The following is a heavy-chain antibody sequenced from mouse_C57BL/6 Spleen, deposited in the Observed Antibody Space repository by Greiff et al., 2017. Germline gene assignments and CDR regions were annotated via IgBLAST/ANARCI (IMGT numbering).Heavy chain of an antibody. V-gene: IGHV1-64*01. D-gene: IGHD1-1*01. J-gene: IGHJ2*01. CDR3: ARGNYGSSIDY. Sequence: VQLQQSGAELVKPGASVKLSCKASGYTFTSYWMHWVKQRPGQGLEWIGMIHPNSGSTNYNEKFKSKATLTVDKSSSTAYMQLSSLTSEDSAVYYCARGNYGSSIDYWGQGTTLTVSS. CDR2: IHPNSGST. CDR1: GYTFTSYW.